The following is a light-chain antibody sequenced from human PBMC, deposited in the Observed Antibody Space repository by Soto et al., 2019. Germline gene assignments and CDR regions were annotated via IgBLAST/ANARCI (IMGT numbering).Light chain of an antibody. CDR3: QQYNNWPRT. Sequence: IGLKQSPGTLSLSPGERATLSCRASQSVSSNLAWYQQKPGQAPRLLIYGASTRATGIPARFSGSGSGTEFTLTISSLQSEDFAVYYCQQYNNWPRTFGQGTKVDIK. V-gene: IGKV3-15*01. J-gene: IGKJ1*01. CDR2: GAS. CDR1: QSVSSN.